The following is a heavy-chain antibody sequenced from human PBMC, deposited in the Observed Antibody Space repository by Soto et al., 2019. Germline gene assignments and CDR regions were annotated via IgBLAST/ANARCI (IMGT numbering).Heavy chain of an antibody. CDR3: ARSRYLEY. CDR2: IKQDGSEK. D-gene: IGHD1-20*01. V-gene: IGHV3-7*04. Sequence: PGGSLRLSCAASGFPFSSYSMHWVRQAPGKGLEWVANIKQDGSEKNYVDSVEGRFTISRDNAKNSLYLQMNSLRAEDTAVYYCARSRYLEYWGQGTLVTVSS. CDR1: GFPFSSYS. J-gene: IGHJ4*02.